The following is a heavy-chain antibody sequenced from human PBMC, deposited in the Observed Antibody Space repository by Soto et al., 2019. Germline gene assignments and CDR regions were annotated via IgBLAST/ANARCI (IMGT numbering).Heavy chain of an antibody. CDR1: GFTFDDYA. D-gene: IGHD4-17*01. V-gene: IGHV3-9*01. CDR3: AKVDRDYGDYDKGAFDI. J-gene: IGHJ3*02. CDR2: ISWNSGSI. Sequence: PGGSLRLSCAASGFTFDDYAMHWVRQAPGKGLEWVSGISWNSGSIGYADSVKGRFTISRDNAKNSLYLQMNSLRAEDTALYYCAKVDRDYGDYDKGAFDIWGQGTMVTVSS.